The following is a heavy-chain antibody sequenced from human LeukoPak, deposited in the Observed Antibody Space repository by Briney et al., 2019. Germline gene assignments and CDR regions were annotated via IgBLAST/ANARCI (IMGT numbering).Heavy chain of an antibody. J-gene: IGHJ4*02. CDR2: INSDGSGA. CDR3: GYDSSGYSSFDY. V-gene: IGHV3-74*03. D-gene: IGHD3-22*01. Sequence: GGSLRLSCAASGFIFLSYWMHWVRQAPGKGLVWVSRINSDGSGALYADSVKGRFTISRDNAKNTLYLQMNSLRAEDTAVYYCGYDSSGYSSFDYWGQGTLVTVSS. CDR1: GFIFLSYW.